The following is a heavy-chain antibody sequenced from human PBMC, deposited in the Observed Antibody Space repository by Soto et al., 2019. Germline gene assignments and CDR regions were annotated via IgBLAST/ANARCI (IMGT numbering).Heavy chain of an antibody. CDR2: IYPGDSDT. D-gene: IGHD2-2*01. Sequence: PGESLKISCKGSGYSFTSYWIGWVRQMPGKGLEWMGIIYPGDSDTRYGPSFQGQVTISADKSISTAYLQWSSLKASDTAMYYCASSLGYCSSTSCSDFDYWGQGTLVTVSS. CDR3: ASSLGYCSSTSCSDFDY. CDR1: GYSFTSYW. J-gene: IGHJ4*02. V-gene: IGHV5-51*01.